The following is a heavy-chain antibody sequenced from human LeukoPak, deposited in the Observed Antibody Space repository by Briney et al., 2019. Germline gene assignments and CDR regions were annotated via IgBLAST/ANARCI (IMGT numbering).Heavy chain of an antibody. CDR1: GGTFSSYA. CDR2: ITPIFGTA. Sequence: SVTVSCKASGGTFSSYAISWVRQAPGQGLEWMGGITPIFGTANYAQKFQGRVTITADESTSTAYMELSSLRSEDTAVYYCARDRDYGDYYYYYMDVWGKGTTVTVSS. D-gene: IGHD4-17*01. V-gene: IGHV1-69*01. CDR3: ARDRDYGDYYYYYMDV. J-gene: IGHJ6*03.